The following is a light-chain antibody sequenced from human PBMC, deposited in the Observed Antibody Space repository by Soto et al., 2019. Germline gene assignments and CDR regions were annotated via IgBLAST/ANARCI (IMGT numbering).Light chain of an antibody. CDR2: WAS. CDR1: QTVLFSSNNKNY. Sequence: DIVMTQSPDFLAVSLGERATINCKSSQTVLFSSNNKNYVAWYQQKPGQPPKLLIYWASTRDSVVPDRFSGSGSGTDFTLTISSLQAEDVAVYYCQQYYSTPLTFGGGTKVEIK. V-gene: IGKV4-1*01. J-gene: IGKJ4*01. CDR3: QQYYSTPLT.